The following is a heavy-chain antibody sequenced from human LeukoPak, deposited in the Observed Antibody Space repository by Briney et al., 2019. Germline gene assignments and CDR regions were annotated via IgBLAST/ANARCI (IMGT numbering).Heavy chain of an antibody. Sequence: SQTLSLTCTVSGGSISSGSYYWSWIRQPAGKGLEWIGRIYTSGSTNYNPSLKSRVTISVDTSKNQFSLKLSSVTAADTAVYYCARGPSYYYDSSGYVDYWGQGTLVTVSS. J-gene: IGHJ4*02. D-gene: IGHD3-22*01. V-gene: IGHV4-61*02. CDR2: IYTSGST. CDR1: GGSISSGSYY. CDR3: ARGPSYYYDSSGYVDY.